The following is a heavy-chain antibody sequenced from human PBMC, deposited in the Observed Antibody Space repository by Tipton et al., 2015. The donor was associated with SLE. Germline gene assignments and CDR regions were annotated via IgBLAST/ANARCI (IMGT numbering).Heavy chain of an antibody. Sequence: SLRLSCAASGFTFSSYGMHWVRQAPGKGLEWVAVISYDGSNKYYADSVKGRFTISRDNSKNTLYLQMNSLRAEDTAVYYCAKDRGTVTTPVGYWGQGTLVTVSS. V-gene: IGHV3-30*18. CDR2: ISYDGSNK. D-gene: IGHD4-17*01. CDR3: AKDRGTVTTPVGY. J-gene: IGHJ4*02. CDR1: GFTFSSYG.